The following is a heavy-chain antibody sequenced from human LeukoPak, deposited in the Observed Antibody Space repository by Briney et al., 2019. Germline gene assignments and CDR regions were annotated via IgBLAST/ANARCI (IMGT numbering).Heavy chain of an antibody. CDR1: GGSISSDY. D-gene: IGHD3-3*01. CDR2: IYTSGST. J-gene: IGHJ4*02. CDR3: ARDLFWSGYLDY. V-gene: IGHV4-4*07. Sequence: SETLSPTCTVSGGSISSDYWSWIRQPAGKGLEWIGRIYTSGSTNYNPSLKSRVTMSVDTSKNQFSLKLSSVTAADTAVYYCARDLFWSGYLDYWGQGTLVTVFS.